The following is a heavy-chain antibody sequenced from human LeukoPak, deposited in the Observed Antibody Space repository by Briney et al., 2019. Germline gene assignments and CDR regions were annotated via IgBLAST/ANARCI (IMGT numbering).Heavy chain of an antibody. V-gene: IGHV4-59*01. D-gene: IGHD6-19*01. CDR1: GGSFSGYY. Sequence: SETLSLTCAVYGGSFSGYYWTWIRQPPGKGLEWIAHIYYSGTTNYNPSLKSRVTISVDTSKNQFSLKLSSVTAADTAVYYCARVLSTGWAGFDYWGQGALVTVSS. J-gene: IGHJ4*02. CDR2: IYYSGTT. CDR3: ARVLSTGWAGFDY.